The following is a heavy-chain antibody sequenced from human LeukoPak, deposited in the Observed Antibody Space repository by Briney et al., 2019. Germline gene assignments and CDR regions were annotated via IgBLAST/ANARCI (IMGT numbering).Heavy chain of an antibody. CDR3: AKRTVGEGPPFDY. D-gene: IGHD3-16*01. CDR1: GFTFSTYP. J-gene: IGHJ4*02. CDR2: ISSDGSNE. Sequence: GGSLRLSCAASGFTFSTYPMHWVRQAPGKGLEWVALISSDGSNEYYADSVKGRFTISRDNSKSTLYLQMNSLRAEDTAVYYCAKRTVGEGPPFDYWGQGTLVTVSS. V-gene: IGHV3-30*04.